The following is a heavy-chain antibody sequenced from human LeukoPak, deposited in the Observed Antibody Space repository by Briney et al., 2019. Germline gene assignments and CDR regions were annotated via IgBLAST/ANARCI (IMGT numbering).Heavy chain of an antibody. J-gene: IGHJ5*02. CDR1: GFTFSSYA. Sequence: GGSLRLSCAASGFTFSSYAMSWVRQAPGKGLEWVSAISGSGGSTYYADSVKGRFTISRDNSKNTRYLQMNSLRAEDTAVYYCAKGGDSGYVNWFDPWGQGTLVTVSS. D-gene: IGHD3-22*01. CDR2: ISGSGGST. V-gene: IGHV3-23*01. CDR3: AKGGDSGYVNWFDP.